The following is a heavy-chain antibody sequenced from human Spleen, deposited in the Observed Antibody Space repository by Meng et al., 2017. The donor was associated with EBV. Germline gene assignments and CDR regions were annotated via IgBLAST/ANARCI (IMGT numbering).Heavy chain of an antibody. CDR3: ASESGRGFTPDY. Sequence: QGQVVQSGEEVKKPASSGKVSCKTSGGTVRSDAIRWVRQAPGQGLEWMGGLIPLSDAPHYAQKFQGRVTITADESTSTHYLDLSGLRAEDTAVYYCASESGRGFTPDYWGQGTLVTVSS. CDR2: LIPLSDAP. J-gene: IGHJ4*02. V-gene: IGHV1-69*01. D-gene: IGHD3-10*01. CDR1: GGTVRSDA.